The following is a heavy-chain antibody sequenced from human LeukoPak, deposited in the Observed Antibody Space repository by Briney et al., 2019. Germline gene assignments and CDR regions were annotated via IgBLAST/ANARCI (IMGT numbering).Heavy chain of an antibody. J-gene: IGHJ3*02. V-gene: IGHV1-69*06. D-gene: IGHD2-21*02. CDR2: IIPIFGTA. Sequence: SVKVSCKASGGTFSSYAISWVRQAPGQGLEWMGGIIPIFGTANYAQKFQGRVTITADKSTSTAYMELSSLRSEDTAVYYCARGRIVVVTATRTGTDAFDIWDQGTMVTVSS. CDR1: GGTFSSYA. CDR3: ARGRIVVVTATRTGTDAFDI.